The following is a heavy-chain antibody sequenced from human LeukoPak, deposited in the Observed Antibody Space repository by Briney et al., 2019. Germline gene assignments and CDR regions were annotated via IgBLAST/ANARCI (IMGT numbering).Heavy chain of an antibody. J-gene: IGHJ3*02. D-gene: IGHD4-11*01. CDR2: ISYDGSNK. V-gene: IGHV3-30*03. CDR3: ARYSIRVTADAFDI. Sequence: GGSLRLSCAASGFTFSSYGMHWVRQAPGKGLEWVAVISYDGSNKYYADSVKGRFTISRDNSKNTLYLQMNSLRAEDTAVYYCARYSIRVTADAFDIWGQGTMVTVSS. CDR1: GFTFSSYG.